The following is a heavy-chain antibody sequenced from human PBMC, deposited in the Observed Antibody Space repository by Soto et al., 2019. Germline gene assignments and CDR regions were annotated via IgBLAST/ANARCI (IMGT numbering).Heavy chain of an antibody. CDR3: ARDRRHYGMDV. J-gene: IGHJ6*02. V-gene: IGHV3-33*01. CDR2: IWYDGSNK. CDR1: GFTFSSYG. Sequence: GGSLRLSCAASGFTFSSYGMHWGRQAPGKGLEWVAVIWYDGSNKYYADSVKGRFTISRDNSKNTLYLQMNSLRAEDTAVYYCARDRRHYGMDVWGQGTTVTVSS.